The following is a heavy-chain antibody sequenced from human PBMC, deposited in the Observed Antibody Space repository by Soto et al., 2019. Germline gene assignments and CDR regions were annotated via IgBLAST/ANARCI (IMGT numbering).Heavy chain of an antibody. CDR1: GFTFSNAW. D-gene: IGHD2-15*01. CDR2: IKSKTDGGTT. CDR3: TTDRSCSGGSCYSDAFDI. Sequence: EVQLVESGGGLVKPGGSLRLSCAASGFTFSNAWMSWVRQAPGKGLEWVGRIKSKTDGGTTDYAAPVKGRFTISRDDSKNTLSLQMNSLKTEDTALYYCTTDRSCSGGSCYSDAFDIWGQGTMVTVSS. V-gene: IGHV3-15*01. J-gene: IGHJ3*02.